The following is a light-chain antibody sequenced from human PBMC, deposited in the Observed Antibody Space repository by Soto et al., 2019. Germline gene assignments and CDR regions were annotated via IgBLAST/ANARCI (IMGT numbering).Light chain of an antibody. Sequence: QSALTQPASVSGSPGQSITISCTGTSSDVGGYNYVSWYQHHPGKAPKLMIYDVSNRPSGVSNRFSGSKSGNTASLTISGLQVEDEADYYCSSYTSSSTSVIFGGGTKLTVL. CDR1: SSDVGGYNY. V-gene: IGLV2-14*03. J-gene: IGLJ2*01. CDR2: DVS. CDR3: SSYTSSSTSVI.